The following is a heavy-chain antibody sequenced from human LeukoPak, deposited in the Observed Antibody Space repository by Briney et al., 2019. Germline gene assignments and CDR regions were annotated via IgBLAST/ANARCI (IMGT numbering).Heavy chain of an antibody. CDR1: GFTFGDYA. V-gene: IGHV3-49*04. J-gene: IGHJ4*02. CDR2: IRSKAYGGTT. D-gene: IGHD6-6*01. CDR3: TRASSSSSRAWDY. Sequence: GGSLRLSCTASGFTFGDYAMSWVRQAPGKGLEWVGFIRSKAYGGTTEYAASVKGRFTISRDDSKSIAYLQMNSLKTEDTAVYYCTRASSSSSRAWDYWGQGTLVTVSS.